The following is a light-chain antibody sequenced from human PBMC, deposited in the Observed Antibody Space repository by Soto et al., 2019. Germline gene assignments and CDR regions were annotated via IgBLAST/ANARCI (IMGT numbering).Light chain of an antibody. Sequence: QSVLTQPPSASGTPGQRVTISCSGSSSNIGSNYVYWYQQLPGTAPKLHIYRNNQRPSGVPDRFSGSKSGTSASLAISGLRSGDEADYYCAAWDDSLSGPVFGGGTKLTVL. CDR1: SSNIGSNY. CDR2: RNN. J-gene: IGLJ2*01. V-gene: IGLV1-47*01. CDR3: AAWDDSLSGPV.